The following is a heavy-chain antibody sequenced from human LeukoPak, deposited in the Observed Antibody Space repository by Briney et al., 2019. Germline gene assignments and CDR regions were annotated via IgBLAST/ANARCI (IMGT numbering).Heavy chain of an antibody. V-gene: IGHV1-24*01. J-gene: IGHJ5*02. CDR2: FDPEDGET. CDR3: VRGWGTGYYVNWFDP. D-gene: IGHD3-9*01. Sequence: ASVKVSCKVSGYTLTELSMHWVRQAPGKGLEWMGGFDPEDGETIYAQKFQGRVTMTEDTSTDTAYMELSSLRSEDTAVYYCVRGWGTGYYVNWFDPWGQGTLVTVSS. CDR1: GYTLTELS.